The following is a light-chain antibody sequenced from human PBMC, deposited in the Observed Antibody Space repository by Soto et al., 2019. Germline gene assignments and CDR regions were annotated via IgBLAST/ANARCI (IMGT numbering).Light chain of an antibody. CDR3: MQALQTPT. Sequence: DVVMTQSPLSLSVTLGQSASISCRSSQSLVSSDGDAYLNWFHQRPGQSPRRLMYKVSDRDSGVPDRFSGNGSGTYFTLTINKVDAEDIGVYYFMQALQTPTVGQGTKVDSK. CDR2: KVS. V-gene: IGKV2-30*01. CDR1: QSLVSSDGDAY. J-gene: IGKJ1*01.